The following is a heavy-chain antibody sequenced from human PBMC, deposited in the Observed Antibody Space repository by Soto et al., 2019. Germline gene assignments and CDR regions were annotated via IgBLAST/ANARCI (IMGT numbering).Heavy chain of an antibody. CDR1: GFSLSPSGVG. V-gene: IGHV2-5*02. J-gene: IGHJ4*02. CDR3: AHKLDISGPVKGDYFDY. D-gene: IGHD1-1*01. Sequence: QITLKESGPTLVKPTQTLTLTCTFSGFSLSPSGVGGGWIRQPPGTALEWLALLYWDDDKRYSPSLRGRLTVTKDTSKHQVVLTMTNMDPVDTATYYCAHKLDISGPVKGDYFDYWVQGTLVIVSS. CDR2: LYWDDDK.